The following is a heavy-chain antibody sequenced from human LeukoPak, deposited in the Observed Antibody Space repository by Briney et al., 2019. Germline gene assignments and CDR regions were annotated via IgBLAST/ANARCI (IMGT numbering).Heavy chain of an antibody. D-gene: IGHD3-22*01. J-gene: IGHJ6*02. CDR1: GFTVSSNY. Sequence: GGSLRLSCAASGFTVSSNYMSWVRQAPGKGLEWVSVIYSGGSAYYADSVKGRFTISRDNSKNTLYLQMNSLRAEDTAVYYCARDGTYYYDSSGYPTYGMDVWGQGTTVTVSS. CDR2: IYSGGSA. V-gene: IGHV3-66*01. CDR3: ARDGTYYYDSSGYPTYGMDV.